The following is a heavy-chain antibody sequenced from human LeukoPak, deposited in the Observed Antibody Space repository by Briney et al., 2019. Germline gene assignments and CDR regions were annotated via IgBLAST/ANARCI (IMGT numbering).Heavy chain of an antibody. CDR2: ISYDGSNK. CDR1: GFTFSSYA. V-gene: IGHV3-30-3*01. J-gene: IGHJ4*02. Sequence: PGRSLRLSCAASGFTFSSYAMHWVRQAPGKGLEWGAVISYDGSNKYYADSVKGRFTISRDNSKNTLYLQMNSLRAEDTAVYYCARGGPRYYFDYWGQGTLVTVSS. CDR3: ARGGPRYYFDY.